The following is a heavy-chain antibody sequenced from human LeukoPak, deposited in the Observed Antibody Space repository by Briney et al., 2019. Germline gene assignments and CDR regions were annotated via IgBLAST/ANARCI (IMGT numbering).Heavy chain of an antibody. V-gene: IGHV3-23*01. Sequence: GGSLRLSCAASGCTCSSYAMTWVRQAPGKGREWVSGISGGNGATYYACSVKGRFTTSTDNSKNTLYLQMNSLRVEDTAVYYCAKSYYYGSGSPSLDYWGQGTLVTVSS. J-gene: IGHJ4*02. CDR3: AKSYYYGSGSPSLDY. D-gene: IGHD3-10*01. CDR1: GCTCSSYA. CDR2: ISGGNGAT.